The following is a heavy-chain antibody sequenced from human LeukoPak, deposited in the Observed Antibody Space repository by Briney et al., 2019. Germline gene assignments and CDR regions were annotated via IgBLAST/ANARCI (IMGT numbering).Heavy chain of an antibody. CDR3: ATPSTIFGVVTPGGMDV. D-gene: IGHD3-3*01. CDR1: GGTFSSYA. V-gene: IGHV1-69*13. Sequence: ASVKVSCKASGGTFSSYAISWVRQAPGQGLEWMGGIIPIFGTANYAQKFQGRVTITADESTSTAYMELSSLRSEDTAVYYSATPSTIFGVVTPGGMDVWGQGTTVTVSS. CDR2: IIPIFGTA. J-gene: IGHJ6*02.